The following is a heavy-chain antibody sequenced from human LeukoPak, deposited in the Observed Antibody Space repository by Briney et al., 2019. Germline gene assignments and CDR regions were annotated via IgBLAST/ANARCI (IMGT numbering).Heavy chain of an antibody. D-gene: IGHD2-8*01. CDR1: GYTLTSYD. Sequence: GASVKVSCKASGYTLTSYDINWVRQATGQGLEWMGWMNPNSGNTGYAQKFQGRVTMTRNTSINSAYMELSSLRSEDTAVYYCAIMVYANRVDYWGQGTLVTVSS. CDR3: AIMVYANRVDY. CDR2: MNPNSGNT. V-gene: IGHV1-8*01. J-gene: IGHJ4*02.